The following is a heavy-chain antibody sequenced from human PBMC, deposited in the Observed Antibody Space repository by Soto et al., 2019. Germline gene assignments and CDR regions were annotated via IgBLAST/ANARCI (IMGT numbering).Heavy chain of an antibody. J-gene: IGHJ6*02. Sequence: EVQLVESGGGVVRPGGSLRLSCAASGFTFDDYGMSWVRQTPGKGLEWVSGINWNGGSTGYADSVKGRFTISRDNAKNFLYLQMISLRAEDTALYYCARDLSVYYGSGGGTYGMGVWGQGATVTFSS. CDR2: INWNGGST. D-gene: IGHD3-10*01. V-gene: IGHV3-20*04. CDR1: GFTFDDYG. CDR3: ARDLSVYYGSGGGTYGMGV.